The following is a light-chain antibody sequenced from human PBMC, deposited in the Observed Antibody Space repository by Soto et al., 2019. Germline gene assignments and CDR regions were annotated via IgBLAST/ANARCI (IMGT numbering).Light chain of an antibody. CDR2: GAS. Sequence: ETVMTQSPATLSVSPGERATLSCRASQSVSSNLAWYQQKPGQAPRLLMYGASTRATGIPARFTGSGSGTKFTLSISSLQSEDFAVYYCQQHNNWPPTFGQGTKVDIK. CDR3: QQHNNWPPT. CDR1: QSVSSN. J-gene: IGKJ1*01. V-gene: IGKV3-15*01.